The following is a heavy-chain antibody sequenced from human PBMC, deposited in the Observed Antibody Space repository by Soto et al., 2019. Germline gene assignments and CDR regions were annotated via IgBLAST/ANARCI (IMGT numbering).Heavy chain of an antibody. J-gene: IGHJ6*02. CDR3: AKVTITMVRGVIERRDYYYGMDV. CDR1: GFTFSSYA. CDR2: ISGSGGST. Sequence: PGGSLRLSCAASGFTFSSYAMSWVRQAPGKGLEWVSAISGSGGSTYYADSVKGRFTISRDNSKNTLYLQMNSLRAEDTAVYYCAKVTITMVRGVIERRDYYYGMDVWGQGTTVTVS. D-gene: IGHD3-10*01. V-gene: IGHV3-23*01.